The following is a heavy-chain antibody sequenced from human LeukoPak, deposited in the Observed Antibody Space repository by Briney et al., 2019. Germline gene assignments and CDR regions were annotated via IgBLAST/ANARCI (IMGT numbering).Heavy chain of an antibody. CDR1: GGSISPYY. Sequence: PSETLSLTCTVSGGSISPYYWSWIRQPPGKGLEWIGYIYYSGSTNYNPSLKNRVSMSVDTSKNQFSLKLNSVTAADTAVYYCARVEYPTLIRVWGQGTLVTVSS. J-gene: IGHJ4*02. CDR3: ARVEYPTLIRV. CDR2: IYYSGST. V-gene: IGHV4-59*01. D-gene: IGHD2/OR15-2a*01.